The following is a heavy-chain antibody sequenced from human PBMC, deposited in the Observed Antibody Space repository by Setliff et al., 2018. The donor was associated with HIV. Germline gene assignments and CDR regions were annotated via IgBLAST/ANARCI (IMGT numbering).Heavy chain of an antibody. CDR1: GYTFTGYY. V-gene: IGHV1-2*06. CDR3: ARDWNYYGSGSYPGY. D-gene: IGHD3-10*01. J-gene: IGHJ1*01. Sequence: ASVKVSCKASGYTFTGYYMHWVRQAPGQGLEWMGRIIPNSGGTNYAQKFQGRVTMTRDTSISTAYMALSRLRSDDTAVYYCARDWNYYGSGSYPGYWGQGTLVTVSS. CDR2: IIPNSGGT.